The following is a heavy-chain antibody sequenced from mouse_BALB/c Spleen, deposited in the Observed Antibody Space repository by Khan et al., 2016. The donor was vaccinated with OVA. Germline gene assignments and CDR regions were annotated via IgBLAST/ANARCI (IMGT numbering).Heavy chain of an antibody. V-gene: IGHV13-2*02. D-gene: IGHD1-1*01. J-gene: IGHJ2*01. CDR1: GFTFSYYR. CDR2: ITVKSDNSGA. CDR3: SRGGYYYGTTFDY. Sequence: VQLVETGGGLVRPGNSLKLSCVTSGFTFSYYRMHWLRQFPGKSLEWIAVITVKSDNSGANYAESVKGRFTISRDDSQSSVYLQMNRLREEDADTDDDSRGGYYYGTTFDYWGQGTTLTVSS.